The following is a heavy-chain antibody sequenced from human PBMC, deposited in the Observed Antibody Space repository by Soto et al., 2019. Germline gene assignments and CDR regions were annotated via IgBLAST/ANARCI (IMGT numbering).Heavy chain of an antibody. D-gene: IGHD2-2*01. V-gene: IGHV1-58*02. CDR1: GFTFTSSA. CDR2: IVVGSGNT. Sequence: SVKVSCKASGFTFTSSAMQWGGQACGQRLEWIGWIVVGSGNTNYAQKFQERVTITRDMSTSTAYMELSSLRSEDTAVYYCAASPVVPAADYYYYYMDVWGKGTTVTVSS. J-gene: IGHJ6*03. CDR3: AASPVVPAADYYYYYMDV.